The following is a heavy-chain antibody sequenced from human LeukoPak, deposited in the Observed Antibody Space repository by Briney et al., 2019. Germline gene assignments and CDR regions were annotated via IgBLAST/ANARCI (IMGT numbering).Heavy chain of an antibody. CDR2: ISYDGSNK. J-gene: IGHJ4*02. D-gene: IGHD1-26*01. V-gene: IGHV3-30*03. Sequence: GGSLRLSCAASGLTFSRCGMHWVRQAPGKGLEWVAVISYDGSNKFYADSVKGRITISRDNAKNSLYLQINSPRVEDTAVYYCASLAGGYFFDHWGQGTLVTVSS. CDR3: ASLAGGYFFDH. CDR1: GLTFSRCG.